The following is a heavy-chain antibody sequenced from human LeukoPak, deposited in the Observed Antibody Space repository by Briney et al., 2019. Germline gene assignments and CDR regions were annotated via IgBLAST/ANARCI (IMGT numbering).Heavy chain of an antibody. V-gene: IGHV4-59*01. Sequence: SETLSLTCTVSGGSISDYYWTWIRQPPGKGLEWIGYIYYSGSTNYNPSLKSRVTISVDTSKNQFSLKLSSVTAADTAVYYCARGSRGYFDYWGQGTLVTVSS. CDR3: ARGSRGYFDY. CDR1: GGSISDYY. J-gene: IGHJ4*02. CDR2: IYYSGST.